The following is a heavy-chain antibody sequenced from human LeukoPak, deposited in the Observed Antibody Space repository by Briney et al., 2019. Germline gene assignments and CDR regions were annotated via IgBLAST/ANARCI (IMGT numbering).Heavy chain of an antibody. D-gene: IGHD3-22*01. CDR2: IYYSGST. CDR1: GGSISSGGYY. V-gene: IGHV4-31*03. CDR3: ARDDDYYDSSGFDP. J-gene: IGHJ5*02. Sequence: SQTLSLTCTVSGGSISSGGYYWSWIRQHPGKGLEWIGYIYYSGSTYYNPSLKSRVTISVDTSKNQFSLKLSSVAAADTAVYYCARDDDYYDSSGFDPWGQGTLVTVSS.